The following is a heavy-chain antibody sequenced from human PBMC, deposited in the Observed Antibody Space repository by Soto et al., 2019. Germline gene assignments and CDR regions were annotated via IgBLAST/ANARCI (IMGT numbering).Heavy chain of an antibody. J-gene: IGHJ4*02. V-gene: IGHV2-70*11. CDR2: IDWDDDK. D-gene: IGHD6-6*01. Sequence: LSRSGPTLVNPTQTLTLTCTFSGFSLSTSGMCVSWIRQPPGKALEWLARIDWDDDKYYSTSLKTRLTISKDTSKNQVVLTMTNMDPVDTATYYCARILEYSSSQNFDYWGQGTLVTVSS. CDR1: GFSLSTSGMC. CDR3: ARILEYSSSQNFDY.